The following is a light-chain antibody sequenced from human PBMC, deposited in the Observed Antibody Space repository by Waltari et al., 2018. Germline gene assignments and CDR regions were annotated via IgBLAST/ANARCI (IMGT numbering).Light chain of an antibody. J-gene: IGKJ2*01. CDR3: QQYYTTPYT. CDR2: LAS. V-gene: IGKV4-1*01. CDR1: QRVLYSANNKNY. Sequence: DIVITQSPDSLAMSLGERATINCKSSQRVLYSANNKNYLAWYQQTPGQPPNLLIYLASTRESGVPDRFSGSGSGTDFTLTISSLQAEDVAVYYCQQYYTTPYTFGQGTKLEIK.